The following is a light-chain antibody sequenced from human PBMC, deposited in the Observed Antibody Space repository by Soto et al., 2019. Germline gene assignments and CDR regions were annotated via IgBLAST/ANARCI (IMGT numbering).Light chain of an antibody. CDR3: QPSSNFLT. CDR1: QSVSSY. Sequence: DIVLTQSPATLSSSPGERATLSCRASQSVSSYLAWYQQKPGKAPRLLIYDASNRATGIPARFSGSGSGTDFTITISSLEPEVFAVYYCQPSSNFLTFGQGTRLEIK. V-gene: IGKV3-11*01. CDR2: DAS. J-gene: IGKJ5*01.